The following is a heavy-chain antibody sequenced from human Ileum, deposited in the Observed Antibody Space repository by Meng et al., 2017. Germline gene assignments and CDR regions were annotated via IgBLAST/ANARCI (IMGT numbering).Heavy chain of an antibody. V-gene: IGHV4-34*01. CDR2: IHHSGST. CDR3: ARYGGSGSYWHFDP. J-gene: IGHJ2*01. CDR1: GGSFSGYC. D-gene: IGHD3-10*01. Sequence: QVQPQQWGAGLLKPSETLSLTCAVYGGSFSGYCWTWIRQPPGKGLEWIGEIHHSGSTNYNPSLKSRVTMSIDTSKIQFSLELSSVTAADAAVYYCARYGGSGSYWHFDPWGRGTLVTVSS.